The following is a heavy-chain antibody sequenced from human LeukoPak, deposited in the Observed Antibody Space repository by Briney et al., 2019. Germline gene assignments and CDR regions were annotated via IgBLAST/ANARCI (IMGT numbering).Heavy chain of an antibody. CDR2: INPNSGGT. D-gene: IGHD3-22*01. Sequence: ASVKVSCKASGYTFTGYYMHWARQAPGQGLEWMGWINPNSGGTNYAQKFQGRVTMTRDTSISTAYMELSRLRAEDTAVYYCARGAPNYYDSSGYYKPFDYWGQGTLVTVSS. V-gene: IGHV1-2*02. CDR3: ARGAPNYYDSSGYYKPFDY. CDR1: GYTFTGYY. J-gene: IGHJ4*02.